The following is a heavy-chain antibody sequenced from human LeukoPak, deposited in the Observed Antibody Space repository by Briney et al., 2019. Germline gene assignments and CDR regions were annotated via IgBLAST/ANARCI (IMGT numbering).Heavy chain of an antibody. CDR2: ISAYNGNA. Sequence: ASVNVSCKASGYTFTSYGISWVRQAPGQGLEWMGWISAYNGNANYAQKLQGRVTMTTDTSTSTAYMELRSLRSDDTAVYYCARSPPERVVEYFQHWGQGTLVTVSS. V-gene: IGHV1-18*01. CDR1: GYTFTSYG. D-gene: IGHD1-1*01. CDR3: ARSPPERVVEYFQH. J-gene: IGHJ1*01.